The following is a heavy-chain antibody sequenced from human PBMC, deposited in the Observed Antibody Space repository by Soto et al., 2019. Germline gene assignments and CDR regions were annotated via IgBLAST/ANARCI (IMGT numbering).Heavy chain of an antibody. D-gene: IGHD3-22*01. CDR3: ARDGNYDSSGWAY. CDR2: ISYDGSNK. CDR1: GFTFSSYA. V-gene: IGHV3-30-3*01. J-gene: IGHJ4*02. Sequence: GGSLTLSXAAAGFTFSSYAMHWVSQAPGKGLEWVAVISYDGSNKYYADSVKGRFTISRDNSKNTLYLQMDSLRAEDTAVYYCARDGNYDSSGWAYWGQGTLVTVSS.